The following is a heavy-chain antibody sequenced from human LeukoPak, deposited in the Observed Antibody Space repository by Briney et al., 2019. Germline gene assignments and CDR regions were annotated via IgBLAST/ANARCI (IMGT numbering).Heavy chain of an antibody. CDR2: MYTSGNT. J-gene: IGHJ2*01. Sequence: SETLSLTCTVSGGSISSGSYYWSWIRQPAGKGLEWIGRMYTSGNTDYNPSLKSRVTISVDTSKNHFSLKLSSVIAADTAVYYCARELMTPYSDYDGDYWYFDLWGRGTLVTVSS. CDR3: ARELMTPYSDYDGDYWYFDL. V-gene: IGHV4-61*02. D-gene: IGHD4-11*01. CDR1: GGSISSGSYY.